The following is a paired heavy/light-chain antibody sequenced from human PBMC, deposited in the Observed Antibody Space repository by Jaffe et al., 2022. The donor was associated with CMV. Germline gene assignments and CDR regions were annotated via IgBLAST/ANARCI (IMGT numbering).Light chain of an antibody. J-gene: IGLJ3*02. V-gene: IGLV3-25*03. CDR2: KDT. Sequence: YELTQPPSVSVSPGQTARITCSGDALAKHFVYWYQQKPGHAPTLVIYKDTERPSGIPGRFSGSSSGTILTLTISGVQAEDEADYYCQCADYGGTSWVFGGGTKLTVL. CDR1: ALAKHF. CDR3: QCADYGGTSWV.
Heavy chain of an antibody. CDR2: IWYDGTKR. D-gene: IGHD1-1*01. V-gene: IGHV3-33*08. CDR3: ARDPNRQDLVLRGHDLYHYMDV. CDR1: GFTFSSYG. Sequence: QVQLEESGGGVVPPGRSLRLSCAASGFTFSSYGLHWVRQAPGKGLEWVAIIWYDGTKRYYADSLKGRFTISRDNSANTLYLQMDSLRVDDSGVYYCARDPNRQDLVLRGHDLYHYMDVWGKGTTVTVSS. J-gene: IGHJ6*03.